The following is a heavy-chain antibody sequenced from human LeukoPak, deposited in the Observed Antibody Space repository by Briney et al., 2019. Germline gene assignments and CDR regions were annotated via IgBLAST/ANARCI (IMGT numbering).Heavy chain of an antibody. CDR1: GYTLTEMS. CDR3: ARDQRYSSGWYLDY. D-gene: IGHD6-19*01. J-gene: IGHJ4*02. CDR2: FDPEDGET. Sequence: GASVKVSCKVSGYTLTEMSIHWVRQAPGGALEWMGGFDPEDGETVYAPKFQGRVTMTTDTSTSTAYMELRSLRSDDTAVYYCARDQRYSSGWYLDYWGQGTLVTVSS. V-gene: IGHV1-24*01.